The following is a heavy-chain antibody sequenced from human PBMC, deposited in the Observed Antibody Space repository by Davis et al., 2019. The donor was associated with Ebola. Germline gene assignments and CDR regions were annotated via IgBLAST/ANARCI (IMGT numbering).Heavy chain of an antibody. CDR1: SGSVSSGSYY. V-gene: IGHV4-61*01. J-gene: IGHJ5*02. CDR2: IYYSGST. D-gene: IGHD3-10*01. Sequence: SETLSLTCTVSSGSVSSGSYYWSWIRQPPGKGLEWIGYIYYSGSTNYNPSLKSRVTISVDTSKNQFSLKLSSVTAADTAVYYCAGTMVQGVISFDWFDPWGQGTLVTVSS. CDR3: AGTMVQGVISFDWFDP.